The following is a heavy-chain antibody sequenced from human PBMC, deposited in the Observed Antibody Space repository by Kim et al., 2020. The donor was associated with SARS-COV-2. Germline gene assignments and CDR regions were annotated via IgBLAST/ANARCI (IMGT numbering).Heavy chain of an antibody. D-gene: IGHD3-9*01. CDR1: GGSISSYY. CDR2: IYYSGST. J-gene: IGHJ5*02. V-gene: IGHV4-59*01. CDR3: ARVHQDRGLYYDILTARFDP. Sequence: SETLSLTCTVSGGSISSYYWSWIRQPPGKGLEWIGYIYYSGSTNYNPSLKSRVTISVDTSKNQFSLKLSSVTAADTAVYYCARVHQDRGLYYDILTARFDPWGQGTLVTVSS.